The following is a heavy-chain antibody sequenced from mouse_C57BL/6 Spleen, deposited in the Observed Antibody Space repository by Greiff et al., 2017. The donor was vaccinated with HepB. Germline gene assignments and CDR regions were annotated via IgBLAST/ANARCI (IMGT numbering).Heavy chain of an antibody. V-gene: IGHV7-1*01. CDR1: GFTFSDFY. J-gene: IGHJ2*02. D-gene: IGHD2-5*01. CDR3: ARDGAYYSNYDFDY. CDR2: SRDKANDYTT. Sequence: EVQGVESGGGLVQSGRSLRLSCATSGFTFSDFYMEWVRQAPGKGLEWIAASRDKANDYTTEYSASVKGRFIVSRDTSQSILYLQMNALRADDTAMYYCARDGAYYSNYDFDYWGQGTSLTVSS.